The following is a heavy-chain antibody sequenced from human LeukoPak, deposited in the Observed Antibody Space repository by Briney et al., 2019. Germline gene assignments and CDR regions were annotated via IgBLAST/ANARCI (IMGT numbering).Heavy chain of an antibody. Sequence: GGSLRLSCAASGFTFSSYSMNWVRQAPGKGLEWVSSISSSSSYIYYADSVKGRFTISRDNPKNTLYLQMNSLRAEDTAVYYCAKERYSSSSLFAVTPFDYWGQGTRITVSS. V-gene: IGHV3-21*01. CDR2: ISSSSSYI. D-gene: IGHD6-13*01. CDR1: GFTFSSYS. CDR3: AKERYSSSSLFAVTPFDY. J-gene: IGHJ4*02.